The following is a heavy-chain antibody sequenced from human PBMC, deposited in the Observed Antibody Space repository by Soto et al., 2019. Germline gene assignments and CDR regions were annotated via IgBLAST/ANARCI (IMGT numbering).Heavy chain of an antibody. Sequence: SETLSLTCTVSGGSISSGGYNWSWIRQHPGKGLEWIGYIYYSGSTYYNPSLKSRVTISVDTSKNQFSLKLSSVTAADTAVYYCARDKGPIRGVNYFDYWGQGTLVTVSS. CDR1: GGSISSGGYN. J-gene: IGHJ4*02. D-gene: IGHD3-10*01. CDR2: IYYSGST. V-gene: IGHV4-31*03. CDR3: ARDKGPIRGVNYFDY.